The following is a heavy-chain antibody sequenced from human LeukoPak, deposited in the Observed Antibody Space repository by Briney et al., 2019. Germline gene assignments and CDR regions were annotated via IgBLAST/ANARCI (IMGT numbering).Heavy chain of an antibody. Sequence: GGSLRLSCGASGFTFSRHAMNWVRQPPGKGLEWVSGIGGSGSLTFYADSVKGRFTISRDNSENRLYLQMNSLRAEDTAVYYCGRVSTVTANFDYWGQGSLVTVSS. CDR1: GFTFSRHA. V-gene: IGHV3-23*01. D-gene: IGHD2-21*02. CDR2: IGGSGSLT. CDR3: GRVSTVTANFDY. J-gene: IGHJ4*02.